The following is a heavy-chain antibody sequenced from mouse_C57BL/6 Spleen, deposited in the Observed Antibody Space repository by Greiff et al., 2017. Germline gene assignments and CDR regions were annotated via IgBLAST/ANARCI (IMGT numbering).Heavy chain of an antibody. CDR2: IIPGSGGT. Sequence: QVQLQQSGAELVRPGTSVKVSCKASGYAFTNYLIEWVKQRPGQGLEWIGVIIPGSGGTNYNEKFKGKATLTADKSSSTAYMQLSSLTSEDSAVYFCARRSNYNYFDYWGQGTTLTVSS. V-gene: IGHV1-54*01. J-gene: IGHJ2*01. CDR3: ARRSNYNYFDY. CDR1: GYAFTNYL. D-gene: IGHD2-5*01.